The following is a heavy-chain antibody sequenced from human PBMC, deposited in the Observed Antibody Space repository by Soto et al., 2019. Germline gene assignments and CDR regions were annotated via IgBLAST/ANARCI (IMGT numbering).Heavy chain of an antibody. D-gene: IGHD3-9*01. CDR2: IYYSGST. Sequence: QLQLQESGPGLVKPSETLSLTCTVSGGSISSSSYYWGWIRQPPGKGLEWIGSIYYSGSTYYNPSLKSRVTISVDTSMNQFSLKRSSVTAADTAVYYCARISSYYDILTGYYKGGYFDYWGQGTLVTVSS. J-gene: IGHJ4*02. CDR1: GGSISSSSYY. CDR3: ARISSYYDILTGYYKGGYFDY. V-gene: IGHV4-39*01.